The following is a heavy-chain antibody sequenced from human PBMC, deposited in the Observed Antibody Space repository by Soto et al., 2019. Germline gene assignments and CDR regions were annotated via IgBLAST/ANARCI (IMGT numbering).Heavy chain of an antibody. CDR3: ARDGLGTGLIAVGGDYYYMDV. J-gene: IGHJ6*03. D-gene: IGHD6-19*01. CDR2: IWYDGSNK. V-gene: IGHV3-33*01. CDR1: GFTFSSYG. Sequence: GGSLRLSCAASGFTFSSYGMHWVRQAPGKGLEWVAVIWYDGSNKYYADSVKGRFTISRDNSKNTLYLQMNSLRAEDTAVYYCARDGLGTGLIAVGGDYYYMDVWGKGTTVTVSS.